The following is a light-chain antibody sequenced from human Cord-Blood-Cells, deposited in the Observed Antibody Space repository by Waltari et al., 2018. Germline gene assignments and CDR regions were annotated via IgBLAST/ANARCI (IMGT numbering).Light chain of an antibody. CDR1: QDISNY. Sequence: DIQMTQSPSSLSASVGDRVTITCQASQDISNYLNWYQQKPGKATKLLIYDASNLETGVPSMFSGSGSATDFTFTISSLQPEDIATYYCQQYDNLPTFGGGTKVEIK. CDR3: QQYDNLPT. J-gene: IGKJ4*01. CDR2: DAS. V-gene: IGKV1-33*01.